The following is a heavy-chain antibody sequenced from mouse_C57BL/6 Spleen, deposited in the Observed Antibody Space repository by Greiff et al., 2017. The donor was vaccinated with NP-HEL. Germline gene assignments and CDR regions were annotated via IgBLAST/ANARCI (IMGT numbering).Heavy chain of an antibody. J-gene: IGHJ4*01. CDR2: INPNNGGT. CDR3: ARKANYYGNLYAMDY. CDR1: GYTFTDYN. D-gene: IGHD2-1*01. V-gene: IGHV1-22*01. Sequence: EVQLVESGPELVKPGASVKMSCKASGYTFTDYNMHWVKQSHGKSLEWIGYINPNNGGTSYNQKFKGKATLTVNKSSSTAYMELRSLTSEDSAVYYCARKANYYGNLYAMDYWGQGTSVTVSS.